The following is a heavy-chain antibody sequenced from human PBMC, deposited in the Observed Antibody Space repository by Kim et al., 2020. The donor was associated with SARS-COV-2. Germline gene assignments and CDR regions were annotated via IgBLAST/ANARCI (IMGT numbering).Heavy chain of an antibody. CDR2: K. Sequence: KYYADAGKGRFTISRDNSKNTLYLQMNSLRAEDTAVYYCAKDSTVTTFDYWGQGTLVTVSS. V-gene: IGHV3-30*02. J-gene: IGHJ4*02. D-gene: IGHD4-17*01. CDR3: AKDSTVTTFDY.